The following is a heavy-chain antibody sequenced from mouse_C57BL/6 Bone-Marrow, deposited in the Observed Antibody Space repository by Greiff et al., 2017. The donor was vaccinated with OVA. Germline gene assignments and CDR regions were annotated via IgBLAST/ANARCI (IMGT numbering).Heavy chain of an antibody. J-gene: IGHJ3*01. D-gene: IGHD2-1*01. CDR3: ARPMRGKTWFAY. Sequence: EVQVVESGGGLVKPGGSLKLSCAASGFTFSSYAMSWVRQTPEKRLEWVATISDGGSYTYYPDNVKGRFTISRDNAKNNLYLQMSHLKSEDTAMYYCARPMRGKTWFAYWGQGTLVTVSA. CDR2: ISDGGSYT. V-gene: IGHV5-4*01. CDR1: GFTFSSYA.